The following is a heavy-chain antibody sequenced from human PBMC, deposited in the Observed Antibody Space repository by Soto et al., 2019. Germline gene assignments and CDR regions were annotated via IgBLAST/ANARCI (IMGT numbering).Heavy chain of an antibody. J-gene: IGHJ4*02. CDR3: ARGQEGVEATH. CDR2: IKDGGYT. V-gene: IGHV4-34*01. CDR1: GGSLSGYY. Sequence: QVQLQQWGAGLLKPSETLSLNCAVNGGSLSGYYWSWIRQPPGKGLEWIGEIKDGGYTNYSPSLKSRATISSDTSNNQFSLRLNSVTAADTGVYYCARGQEGVEATHWDQGALVTVSS. D-gene: IGHD5-12*01.